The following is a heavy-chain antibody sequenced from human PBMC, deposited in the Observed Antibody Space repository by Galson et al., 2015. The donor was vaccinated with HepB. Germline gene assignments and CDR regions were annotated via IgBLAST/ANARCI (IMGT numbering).Heavy chain of an antibody. CDR1: GFSLSTNGVS. D-gene: IGHD1-1*01. CDR3: AHSTNWTPTGGFHY. J-gene: IGHJ4*02. CDR2: IRWNDDK. V-gene: IGHV2-5*01. Sequence: PALVKPTQTLTLTCTFSGFSLSTNGVSLGWIRQPPGRALEWLALIRWNDDKHYSPFLNNRLIITKDTSKNQVVLTMTNMDPVDTATYYCAHSTNWTPTGGFHYWGQGTLVTVSS.